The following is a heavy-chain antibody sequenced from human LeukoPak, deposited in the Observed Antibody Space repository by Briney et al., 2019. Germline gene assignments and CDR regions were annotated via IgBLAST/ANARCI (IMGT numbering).Heavy chain of an antibody. V-gene: IGHV3-74*01. J-gene: IGHJ4*02. CDR3: VRGPGS. CDR1: GFTFSSDW. CDR2: INGDGSST. D-gene: IGHD3-16*01. Sequence: GGSLRLSCAASGFTFSSDWMHWVRQAPGKGLVCVSYINGDGSSTNYADSVRGRFTISRDNAKKTLYLQMNSLRDEDTAVYYCVRGPGSWGLRALGTASS.